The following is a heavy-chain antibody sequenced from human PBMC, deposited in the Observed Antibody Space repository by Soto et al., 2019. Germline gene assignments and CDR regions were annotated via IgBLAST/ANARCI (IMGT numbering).Heavy chain of an antibody. CDR2: MDQDGSET. D-gene: IGHD3-16*01. CDR1: GFTFSTYW. V-gene: IGHV3-7*01. Sequence: EVQLVESGGGLVQPGGSLRLSCAASGFTFSTYWMTWVRQPPGKGLEWVANMDQDGSETYYVDSVRGRFTVSRDNAMNSLYLQMNSLRFEDTAVYYCVCGGNFFIYWGQGTLVTVSP. CDR3: VCGGNFFIY. J-gene: IGHJ4*02.